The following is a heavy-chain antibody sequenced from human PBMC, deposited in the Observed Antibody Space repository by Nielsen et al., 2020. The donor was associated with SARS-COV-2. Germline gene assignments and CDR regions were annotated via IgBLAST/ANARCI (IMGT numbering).Heavy chain of an antibody. CDR1: GFIFSDYA. V-gene: IGHV3-23*01. Sequence: GGSLRLSCAASGFIFSDYAMAWVRQAPGKGLEWVSVIKTSGGTTYYADSVKGRCTISRDNSKNTLYLQMNSLRVEDTAVYYCAKQNPSSWLKPFDYWGQGTLVTVSS. D-gene: IGHD6-13*01. CDR3: AKQNPSSWLKPFDY. J-gene: IGHJ4*02. CDR2: IKTSGGTT.